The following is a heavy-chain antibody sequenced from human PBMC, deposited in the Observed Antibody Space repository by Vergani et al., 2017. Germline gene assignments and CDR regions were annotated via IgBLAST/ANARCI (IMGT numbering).Heavy chain of an antibody. CDR3: ARDTTRLGELSEFVY. Sequence: QVQLVESGGGVVQPGRSLRLSCAASGFTFSSYGMHWVRQAPGKGLEWVAVIWYDGSNKYYADSVKGRFTISRDNSKNTLYLQMNSLRAEDTAVYYCARDTTRLGELSEFVYWGQGTLVTVSS. CDR2: IWYDGSNK. CDR1: GFTFSSYG. V-gene: IGHV3-33*01. D-gene: IGHD3-16*02. J-gene: IGHJ4*02.